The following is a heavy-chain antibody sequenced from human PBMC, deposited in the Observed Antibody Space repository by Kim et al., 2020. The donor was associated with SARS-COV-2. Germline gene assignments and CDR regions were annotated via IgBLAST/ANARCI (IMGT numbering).Heavy chain of an antibody. CDR3: AKDLSSYYGSGTLGGYGMDV. D-gene: IGHD3-10*01. Sequence: GGSLRLSCAASGFTFSSYGMHWVRQAPGKGLEWVAVIWYDGSNKYYADSVKGRFTISRDNSKNTLYLQMNSLRAEDTAVYYCAKDLSSYYGSGTLGGYGMDVWGQGTTVTVSS. CDR2: IWYDGSNK. J-gene: IGHJ6*02. V-gene: IGHV3-33*06. CDR1: GFTFSSYG.